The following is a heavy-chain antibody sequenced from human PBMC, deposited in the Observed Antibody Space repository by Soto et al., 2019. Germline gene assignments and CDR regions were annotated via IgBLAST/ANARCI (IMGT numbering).Heavy chain of an antibody. J-gene: IGHJ6*02. V-gene: IGHV2-5*02. CDR3: VQSRCGGDCLQSYSSHSYYGLDV. CDR1: GLSLSTTGVG. Sequence: QITLKESGPTLVKPTQTLTLTCTFSGLSLSTTGVGVGWIRQPPGKALEWLALIYWDDDKRYSPSLKSRLPITTDTHQTQLVLTLTNMDPVDTATYFCVQSRCGGDCLQSYSSHSYYGLDVWCQGTPVTVSS. D-gene: IGHD2-21*02. CDR2: IYWDDDK.